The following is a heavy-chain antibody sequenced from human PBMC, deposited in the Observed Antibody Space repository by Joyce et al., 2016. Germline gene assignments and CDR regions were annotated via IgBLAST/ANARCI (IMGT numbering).Heavy chain of an antibody. J-gene: IGHJ3*02. CDR3: AKGRYNWNPGAFDI. Sequence: QVQLVESGGGVVQPGRSLRLACAASGFAFSSYDMHWVRQAPGKGVVWVARVSYDGSEKNYVDPVKGRFTISRDNSRNTVYLQMNSLRTEDTAVYYCAKGRYNWNPGAFDIWGQGTMVTVSS. D-gene: IGHD1-1*01. CDR2: VSYDGSEK. CDR1: GFAFSSYD. V-gene: IGHV3-30*18.